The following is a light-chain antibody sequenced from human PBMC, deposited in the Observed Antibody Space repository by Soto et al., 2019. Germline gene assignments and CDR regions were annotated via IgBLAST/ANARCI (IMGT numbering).Light chain of an antibody. J-gene: IGKJ2*01. CDR1: QSVSRK. Sequence: EIVMTQSPATLSVSPGERVTLSCRASQSVSRKLAWYQQKPGQAPRLLIYGTTTRATGIPARFSGSGSGTEFILIISSLQSEDFGIYYCQQYGHWPPYTFGQGTTLETK. CDR3: QQYGHWPPYT. CDR2: GTT. V-gene: IGKV3-15*01.